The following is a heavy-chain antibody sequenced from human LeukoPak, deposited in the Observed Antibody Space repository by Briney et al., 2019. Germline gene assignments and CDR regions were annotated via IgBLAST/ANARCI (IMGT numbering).Heavy chain of an antibody. V-gene: IGHV3-21*01. J-gene: IGHJ6*02. CDR3: ARGMVVNLPYYYGMDV. CDR1: GFTFSSYS. D-gene: IGHD2-15*01. CDR2: ISSSSSYI. Sequence: GGSLRLSCAASGFTFSSYSMNWVRQAPGKGLEWVSSISSSSSYIYYADSVKGRFTISRDNAKNSLYLQMNSLRAEDTAVYYCARGMVVNLPYYYGMDVWGQGTTVTVSS.